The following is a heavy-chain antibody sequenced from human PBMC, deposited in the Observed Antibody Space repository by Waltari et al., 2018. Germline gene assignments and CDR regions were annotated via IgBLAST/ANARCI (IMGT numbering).Heavy chain of an antibody. CDR2: ISWNSVRT. V-gene: IGHV3-9*01. Sequence: EVQLVESGGDFVQPGRSLRLSCVASGSTIDDSAMHWVRQVSGKGLEWVSGISWNSVRTDYADSVKGRFTISRDNAKNSLFLEMNSLRVEDTAFYYCASVIALAGARPAYWGQGTLVTVSS. CDR1: GSTIDDSA. CDR3: ASVIALAGARPAY. D-gene: IGHD6-19*01. J-gene: IGHJ4*02.